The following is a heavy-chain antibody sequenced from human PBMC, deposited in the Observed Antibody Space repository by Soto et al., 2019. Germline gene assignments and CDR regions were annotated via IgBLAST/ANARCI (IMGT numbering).Heavy chain of an antibody. CDR2: IYYSGST. V-gene: IGHV4-39*01. D-gene: IGHD5-12*01. CDR1: GFSISSSSYY. CDR3: AAPSGRSDFGWLRYAFDI. J-gene: IGHJ3*02. Sequence: SETLSLTCTVSGFSISSSSYYWGWIRQPPGKGLEWIGSIYYSGSTYYNPSLKSRVTISVDTSKNQFSLKLSSVTAADTAVYYCAAPSGRSDFGWLRYAFDIWGQGTMVTVSS.